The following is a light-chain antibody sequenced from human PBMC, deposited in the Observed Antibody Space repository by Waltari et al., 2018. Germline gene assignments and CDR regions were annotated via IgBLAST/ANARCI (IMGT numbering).Light chain of an antibody. CDR3: QQYIVYTRT. CDR1: QNVDSW. CDR2: KAS. J-gene: IGKJ1*01. V-gene: IGKV1-5*03. Sequence: DIQMTQSPATLSAYVGDRVTITCRASQNVDSWLAWYQQKPGAAPRALIYKASILENGVPSRFSGSVSGTVFTLTINSLQPDDVATYYCQQYIVYTRTFGQGTKVDLK.